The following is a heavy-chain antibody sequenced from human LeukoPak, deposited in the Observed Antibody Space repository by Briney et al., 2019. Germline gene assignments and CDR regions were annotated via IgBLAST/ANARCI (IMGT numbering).Heavy chain of an antibody. CDR1: GFTFRGYT. V-gene: IGHV3-23*01. CDR3: AKSAYAGYDWGYMGQS. D-gene: IGHD5-12*01. Sequence: GGSLRLSCGASGFTFRGYTMSWVRQAPGKGLEWVSGISESSRFIHHADSVKGRFTISRDDSTNTLHLQMNSLKAEDTAVYYCAKSAYAGYDWGYMGQSWGQGTLVTVSS. J-gene: IGHJ1*01. CDR2: ISESSRFI.